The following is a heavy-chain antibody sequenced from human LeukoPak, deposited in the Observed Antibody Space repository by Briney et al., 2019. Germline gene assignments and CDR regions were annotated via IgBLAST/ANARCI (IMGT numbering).Heavy chain of an antibody. Sequence: PGGSLRLSCAASGFTFSNYWMTWVRQVPGKGLEWVANIKQDGSEKYYVDSVRGRFTVSRDNAKNSLYLQVNSLRGEDTAVYYCARWAGGHYDYWGQGTLVTVSS. CDR3: ARWAGGHYDY. CDR1: GFTFSNYW. J-gene: IGHJ4*02. D-gene: IGHD1-26*01. V-gene: IGHV3-7*01. CDR2: IKQDGSEK.